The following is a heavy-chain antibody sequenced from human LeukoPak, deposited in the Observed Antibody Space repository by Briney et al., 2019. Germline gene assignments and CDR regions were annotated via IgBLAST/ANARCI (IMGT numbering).Heavy chain of an antibody. CDR1: GGSISSGGYY. CDR2: IYYSGST. CDR3: ARDGGYGSGSYLPKYYYGMDV. V-gene: IGHV4-31*03. Sequence: SETLTLTCTVSGGSISSGGYYWSWIRQHPGKGLEWIGYIYYSGSTYYNPSLKSRVTISVDTSKNQFSLKLSSVTAADTAVYYCARDGGYGSGSYLPKYYYGMDVWGQGTTVTVSS. D-gene: IGHD3-10*01. J-gene: IGHJ6*02.